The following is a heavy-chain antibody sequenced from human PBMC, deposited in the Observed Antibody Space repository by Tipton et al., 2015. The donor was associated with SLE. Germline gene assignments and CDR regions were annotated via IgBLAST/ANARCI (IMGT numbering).Heavy chain of an antibody. D-gene: IGHD1-26*01. J-gene: IGHJ3*02. CDR2: IYYSGST. Sequence: LRLSCTVSGGSVSSGSYYWSWIRQPPGKGLEWIGYIYYSGSTNYNPSLKSRVTISVDTSKNQFSLKLSSVTAADTAVYYCARGELTLDAFDIWGQGTMVTVSS. CDR3: ARGELTLDAFDI. V-gene: IGHV4-61*01. CDR1: GGSVSSGSYY.